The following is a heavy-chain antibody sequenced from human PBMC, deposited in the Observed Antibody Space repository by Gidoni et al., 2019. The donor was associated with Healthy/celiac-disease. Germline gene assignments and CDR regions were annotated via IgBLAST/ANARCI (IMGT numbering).Heavy chain of an antibody. CDR3: AREGLLWFGELLY. CDR1: GFTFSNYA. Sequence: QVQLVESGGGGVQPGRALRLSCAAAGFTFSNYAMHWVRQAPGKGLEWVAVISYDGSNKYYADSVKGRFTISRDNSKNTLYLQMNSLRAEDTAVYYCAREGLLWFGELLYWGQGTLVTVSS. J-gene: IGHJ4*02. V-gene: IGHV3-30*04. CDR2: ISYDGSNK. D-gene: IGHD3-10*01.